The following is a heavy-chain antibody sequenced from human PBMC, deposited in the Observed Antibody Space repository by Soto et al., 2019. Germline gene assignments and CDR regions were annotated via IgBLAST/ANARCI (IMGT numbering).Heavy chain of an antibody. J-gene: IGHJ6*02. Sequence: QVQLVESGGGVVLPGRSLRLSCAPSGFSFSDFGMHWVRQAPGKGLEWVAAISHDGSNQYYGDSVKGRFSISRDHSNNRLYLQMNNLKVEDSAIYYCAKETRSRAVTATRVNGMDVWGQGTTVTVSS. CDR2: ISHDGSNQ. V-gene: IGHV3-30*18. D-gene: IGHD2-21*02. CDR3: AKETRSRAVTATRVNGMDV. CDR1: GFSFSDFG.